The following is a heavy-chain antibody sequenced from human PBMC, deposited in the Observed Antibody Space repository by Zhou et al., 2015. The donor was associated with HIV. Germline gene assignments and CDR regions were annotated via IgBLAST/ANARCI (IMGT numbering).Heavy chain of an antibody. CDR2: IIPIFGTA. CDR3: ARDLHITGTTLDAFDI. V-gene: IGHV1-69*01. J-gene: IGHJ3*02. Sequence: QVQLVQSGAEVKKPGSSVKVSCKASGGTFSSYAISWVRQAPGQGLEWMGGIIPIFGTANYAQKFQGRVTITADESTSTAYMELSSLRSEDTAVYYCARDLHITGTTLDAFDIWGQGTMVTVSS. D-gene: IGHD1-20*01. CDR1: GGTFSSYA.